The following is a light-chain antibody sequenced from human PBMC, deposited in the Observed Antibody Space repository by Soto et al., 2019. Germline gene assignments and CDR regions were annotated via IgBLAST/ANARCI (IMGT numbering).Light chain of an antibody. V-gene: IGKV1-5*03. CDR3: QQYNYYSRT. CDR2: KAS. Sequence: DIQMTPSPSTLSASVVDRVTIICRASQSISSWLAWYQQKPGKAPKLLIYKASSLQTGVPSRFSGSGSGTEFTLTISGLQPDDFATYYCQQYNYYSRTFGQGTKVDIK. J-gene: IGKJ1*01. CDR1: QSISSW.